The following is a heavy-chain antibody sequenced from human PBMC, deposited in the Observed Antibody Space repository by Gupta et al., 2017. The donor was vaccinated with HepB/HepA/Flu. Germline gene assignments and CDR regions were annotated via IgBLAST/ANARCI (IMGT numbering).Heavy chain of an antibody. J-gene: IGHJ3*02. V-gene: IGHV3-74*01. CDR2: INSDGSSP. Sequence: EVQLVESGGGLVQHGGSLRLSFAASGSTSSTSWTHWVRQAPGKGLVWVSRINSDGSSPIYADSVKGRFTISRDNAKNTLYLQMNSRRAEDTAVYFCARDNYYDTDIWGQGTMVTVSS. CDR1: GSTSSTSW. CDR3: ARDNYYDTDI. D-gene: IGHD3-22*01.